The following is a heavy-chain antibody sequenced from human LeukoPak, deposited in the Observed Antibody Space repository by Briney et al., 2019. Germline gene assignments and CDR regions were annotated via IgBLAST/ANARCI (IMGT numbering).Heavy chain of an antibody. Sequence: GESLKISCKGSGYSFTSCWIGWVRQMPGKGLEWMGIIYPGDSDTRYSPSFQGQVTISADKSISTGYLQWSSLKASDTATYYCARLEGESDGSSWYKVDYWGQGTLVTVSS. V-gene: IGHV5-51*01. CDR1: GYSFTSCW. CDR3: ARLEGESDGSSWYKVDY. CDR2: IYPGDSDT. D-gene: IGHD6-13*01. J-gene: IGHJ4*02.